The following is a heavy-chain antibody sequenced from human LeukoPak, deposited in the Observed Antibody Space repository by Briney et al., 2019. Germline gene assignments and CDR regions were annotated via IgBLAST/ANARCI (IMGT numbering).Heavy chain of an antibody. CDR1: GFTFSSYS. CDR2: ISSSSSYI. J-gene: IGHJ5*02. D-gene: IGHD3-10*01. V-gene: IGHV3-21*01. Sequence: GGSLRLSCTASGFTFSSYSMNWVRQAPGKGLEWVSSISSSSSYIYYADSVKGRFTISRDNAKNSLYLQMNSLRAEDTAVYYCARAFGSGEGPWGQGTLVTVSS. CDR3: ARAFGSGEGP.